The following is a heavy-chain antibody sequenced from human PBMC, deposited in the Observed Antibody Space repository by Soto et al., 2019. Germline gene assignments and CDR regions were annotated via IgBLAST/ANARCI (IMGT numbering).Heavy chain of an antibody. CDR2: IIPIFGTA. Sequence: QVQLVQSGAEVKKPGSSVKVSCKASGGTFSSYAISWVRQAPGQGLEWMGGIIPIFGTANHAQESKGRVTITADESTSTAYMELTRLRSEDTAVYYCAREAVVAATGWFDPWGQGTLVTVSS. J-gene: IGHJ5*02. CDR1: GGTFSSYA. V-gene: IGHV1-69*12. CDR3: AREAVVAATGWFDP. D-gene: IGHD2-15*01.